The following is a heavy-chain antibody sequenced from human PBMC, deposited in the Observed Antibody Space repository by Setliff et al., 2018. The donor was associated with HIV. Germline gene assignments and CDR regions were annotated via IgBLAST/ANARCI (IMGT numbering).Heavy chain of an antibody. J-gene: IGHJ4*02. Sequence: ASVKVSCKASGYTFSNYYIHRVRQAPGQGLEWLGLINPSAVTSYGRKFPGRPTVTRDTSTSTVYIDLRSLSSADTAVYYCVRGGGPSAYPPFEYWGQGTLVTVSS. D-gene: IGHD3-16*01. V-gene: IGHV1-46*01. CDR1: GYTFSNYY. CDR2: INPSAVT. CDR3: VRGGGPSAYPPFEY.